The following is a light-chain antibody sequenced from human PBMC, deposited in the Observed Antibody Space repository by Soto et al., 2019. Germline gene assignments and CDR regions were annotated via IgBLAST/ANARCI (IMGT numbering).Light chain of an antibody. CDR3: QQYDNLPLYT. V-gene: IGKV1-33*01. CDR1: QDISNY. Sequence: QMTQSPSSLSASVGDRVTITCQASQDISNYLNWYQQKPGKAPKLLIYDASNLETGVPSRFSGSGSGTDFTFTISSLQPEDIATYYCQQYDNLPLYTFGQGTKLEIK. J-gene: IGKJ2*01. CDR2: DAS.